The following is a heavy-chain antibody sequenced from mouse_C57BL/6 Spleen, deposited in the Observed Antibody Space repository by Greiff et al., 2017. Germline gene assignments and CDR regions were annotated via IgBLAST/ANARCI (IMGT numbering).Heavy chain of an antibody. CDR1: GFSFNTYA. CDR2: IRSKSNNYAT. J-gene: IGHJ2*01. Sequence: EVQLVESGGGLVQPKGSLKLSCAASGFSFNTYAMNWVRQAPGKGLEWVARIRSKSNNYATYYADSVKDRFTISRDDSESMLYLQMNNLKTEDTAMYYCVRGDYYGSSSYFDYWGQGTTLTVSS. V-gene: IGHV10-1*01. CDR3: VRGDYYGSSSYFDY. D-gene: IGHD1-1*01.